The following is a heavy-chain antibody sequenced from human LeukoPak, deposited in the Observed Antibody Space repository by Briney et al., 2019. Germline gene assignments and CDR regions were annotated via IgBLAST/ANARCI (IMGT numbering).Heavy chain of an antibody. CDR2: ISYDGSNK. CDR3: ARAYDFWSGLDY. D-gene: IGHD3-3*01. Sequence: GGSLRLSCAASGFTFSSYAMHWVRQAPGKGLEWVAVISYDGSNKYYADSVKGRFTISRDNSKNTLYLQMNSLRAEDTAVYYCARAYDFWSGLDYWGQGTLVTVSS. J-gene: IGHJ4*02. V-gene: IGHV3-30-3*01. CDR1: GFTFSSYA.